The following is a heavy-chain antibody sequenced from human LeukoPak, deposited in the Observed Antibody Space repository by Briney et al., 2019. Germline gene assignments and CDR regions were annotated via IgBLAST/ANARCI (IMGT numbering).Heavy chain of an antibody. D-gene: IGHD5-12*01. J-gene: IGHJ5*02. CDR1: GGPITSGDYY. Sequence: SETLSLTCTVSGGPITSGDYYWNWIRQSPGKGLEWIGFIYFSGRTCYNPSLKSRLTISVDTSKNHFSLKVSSVSAADTAVYYCARTGGTDYNWLDPWGQGTLVTVSS. V-gene: IGHV4-30-4*01. CDR3: ARTGGTDYNWLDP. CDR2: IYFSGRT.